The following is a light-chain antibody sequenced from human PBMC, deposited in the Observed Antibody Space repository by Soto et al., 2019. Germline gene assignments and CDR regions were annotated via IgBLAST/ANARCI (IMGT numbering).Light chain of an antibody. CDR1: QTVRNNY. Sequence: EFVLTQSPGTLSLSPWERATLSCRASQTVRNNYLAWYQQKPGQAPRLLIYDASSRATGIPDRFSGSGSGTDFTLSISRLEVEDFAVYHCQQYGNAPITFGQGTRLEI. J-gene: IGKJ5*01. CDR2: DAS. CDR3: QQYGNAPIT. V-gene: IGKV3-20*01.